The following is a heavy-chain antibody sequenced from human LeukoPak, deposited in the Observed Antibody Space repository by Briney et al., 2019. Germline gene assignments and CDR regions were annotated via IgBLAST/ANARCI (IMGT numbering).Heavy chain of an antibody. V-gene: IGHV3-30*02. CDR3: VRDATEAYYYDSSGYGYFDY. Sequence: GGSLRLSCAASGFTFSHYGIHWVRQTPGKGLEWVAFIWFDGSNEYYAESVKGRFTISRDNSNNTLYLQMRSLRTEDTAVYYCVRDATEAYYYDSSGYGYFDYWGQGTLVTVSS. CDR2: IWFDGSNE. J-gene: IGHJ4*02. D-gene: IGHD3-22*01. CDR1: GFTFSHYG.